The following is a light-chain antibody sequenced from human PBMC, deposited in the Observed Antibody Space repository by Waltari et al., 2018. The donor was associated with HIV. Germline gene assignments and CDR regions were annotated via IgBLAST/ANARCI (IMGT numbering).Light chain of an antibody. J-gene: IGLJ1*01. V-gene: IGLV1-47*01. CDR3: AAWDDSLSGYV. Sequence: QSVLTQPPSASGTPGQRVTLSCSGSSSSIGSTYVDWYQQLPGTPPNLLIYRNNPRPSGVPDRFSGSKSGTSASLAISGLRSEDEADYYCAAWDDSLSGYVFGTGTKVTVL. CDR2: RNN. CDR1: SSSIGSTY.